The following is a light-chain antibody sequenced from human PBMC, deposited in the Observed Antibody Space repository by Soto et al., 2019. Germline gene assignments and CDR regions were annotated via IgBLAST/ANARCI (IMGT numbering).Light chain of an antibody. V-gene: IGKV1-5*01. J-gene: IGKJ1*01. CDR1: QGISNY. CDR3: QQYDTFWT. Sequence: DVQMPQSPSSLSASVGDRFGITCRASQGISNYLAWYQQKPGKAPKLLIYDVSSLESGVPSRFSGSGSGTEFTLTISSLQPDDSATYYCQQYDTFWTFGQGTKVDIK. CDR2: DVS.